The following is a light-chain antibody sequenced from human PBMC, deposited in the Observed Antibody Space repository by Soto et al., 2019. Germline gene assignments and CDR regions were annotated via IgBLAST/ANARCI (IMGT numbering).Light chain of an antibody. Sequence: EIVMTQSPATLSVSPGERATLSCRASQSVSSNLAWYQQKPGQAPRLLIYGASTRATGIPARFSGSGSGTEFTLTISSLQSEDFAVYYCQQYNNWPRITFGQGTRLE. CDR1: QSVSSN. CDR3: QQYNNWPRIT. J-gene: IGKJ5*01. CDR2: GAS. V-gene: IGKV3D-15*01.